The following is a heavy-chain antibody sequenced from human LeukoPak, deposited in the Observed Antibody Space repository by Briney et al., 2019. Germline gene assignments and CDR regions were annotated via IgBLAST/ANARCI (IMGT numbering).Heavy chain of an antibody. Sequence: ASVKVSCKTSGYIFSRYGISWVRQAPGQGLEWIGWIVVGSGNTNCAQKFQEGVTITRDMSTSTAYMELSSLRSEDTAVYYCAAGREFWSGPGYWGQGTLVTVSS. CDR3: AAGREFWSGPGY. CDR2: IVVGSGNT. D-gene: IGHD3-3*01. V-gene: IGHV1-58*02. CDR1: GYIFSRYG. J-gene: IGHJ4*02.